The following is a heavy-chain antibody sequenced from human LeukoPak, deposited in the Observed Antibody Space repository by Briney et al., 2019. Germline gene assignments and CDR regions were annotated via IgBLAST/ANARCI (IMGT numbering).Heavy chain of an antibody. J-gene: IGHJ4*02. CDR1: GYTFTGYY. CDR3: ARDIVEMATMTGLDY. V-gene: IGHV1-2*02. Sequence: ASVKVSCKASGYTFTGYYMRWVRQAPGQGLEWMGWVNPNSGGTNYAQKFQGRVTMTRDTSISTAYMELSRLRSDDTAVCYCARDIVEMATMTGLDYWGQGTLVTVSS. D-gene: IGHD5-24*01. CDR2: VNPNSGGT.